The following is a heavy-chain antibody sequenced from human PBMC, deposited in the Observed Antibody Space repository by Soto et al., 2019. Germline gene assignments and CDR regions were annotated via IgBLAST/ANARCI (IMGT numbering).Heavy chain of an antibody. V-gene: IGHV4-4*02. D-gene: IGHD2-2*02. CDR1: SGSISSSNW. CDR2: IYHSGST. J-gene: IGHJ6*03. Sequence: QVQLQESGPGLVKPSGTLSLTCAVSSGSISSSNWWSWVRQPPGKGLEWIGEIYHSGSTNYNPSLKSRVTISVDKSKNQFSLKLSSVTAADTAVYYCASRSYCSSTSCYIYYYKDVWGKGTTVTVSS. CDR3: ASRSYCSSTSCYIYYYKDV.